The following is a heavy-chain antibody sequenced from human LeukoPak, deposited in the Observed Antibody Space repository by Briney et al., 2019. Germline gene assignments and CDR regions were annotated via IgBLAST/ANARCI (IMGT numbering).Heavy chain of an antibody. Sequence: SETLSLTCAVSGDSVSSNYWSWIRQPPGRGLEWIGYIYYSDNTNYNPSLKSRVTISLDTSKNQFSLKVSSVPAADTAVYYYARGRAFDPWRQGTVDSVPS. CDR2: IYYSDNT. V-gene: IGHV4-59*02. CDR3: ARGRAFDP. J-gene: IGHJ5*02. CDR1: GDSVSSNY.